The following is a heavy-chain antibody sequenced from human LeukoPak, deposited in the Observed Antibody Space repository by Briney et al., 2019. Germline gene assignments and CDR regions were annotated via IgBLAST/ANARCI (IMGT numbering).Heavy chain of an antibody. D-gene: IGHD1-1*01. V-gene: IGHV3-30*01. CDR3: ARSRTTGTTSWFDP. CDR1: GFTFSSYA. Sequence: GGSLRPSCAASGFTFSSYAMHWVRQAPGKGLEWVAVISYDGSNKYYADSVKGLFTISRDNSKNTLYLQMNSLRAEDTAVYYCARSRTTGTTSWFDPWGQGTLVTVSS. J-gene: IGHJ5*02. CDR2: ISYDGSNK.